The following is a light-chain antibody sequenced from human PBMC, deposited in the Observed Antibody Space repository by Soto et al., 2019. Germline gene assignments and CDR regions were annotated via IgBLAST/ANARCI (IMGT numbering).Light chain of an antibody. V-gene: IGLV2-14*03. CDR2: AVS. CDR3: ISYTDRQSYL. Sequence: QSVLTQPVSVSGSPGQSITILCSGTSXDIGSYDHVAWYQQFPGKSPKLIIYAVSDRPSGVSDRFSGSKSGISASLTISGLQTEDEADYYCISYTDRQSYLFGTGTKVTVL. CDR1: SXDIGSYDH. J-gene: IGLJ1*01.